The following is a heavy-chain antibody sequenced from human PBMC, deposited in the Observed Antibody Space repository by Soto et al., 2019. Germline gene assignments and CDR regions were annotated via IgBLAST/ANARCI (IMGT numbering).Heavy chain of an antibody. CDR3: ARRGAVAAGPSDAFDI. D-gene: IGHD6-19*01. Sequence: SETLSLTCTVSGGSISSSSYYWGWIRQPPGKGLEWIGSIYYSGSTYYNPSLKSRVTISVDTSKNQFSLNLGSVTAADTAVYYCARRGAVAAGPSDAFDIWGQGTMVTVSS. V-gene: IGHV4-39*01. CDR2: IYYSGST. J-gene: IGHJ3*02. CDR1: GGSISSSSYY.